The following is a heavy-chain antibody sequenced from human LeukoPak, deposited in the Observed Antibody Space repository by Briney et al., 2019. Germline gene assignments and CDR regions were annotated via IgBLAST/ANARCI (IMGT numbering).Heavy chain of an antibody. D-gene: IGHD4-17*01. CDR2: IKRTVYGAPT. CDR1: GFPLSDAW. J-gene: IGHJ4*02. Sequence: GGSLRLSCAVSGFPLSDAWMNWVRQAPGKGLEWVGRIKRTVYGAPTDHAAPVKGRFIITRDDSRNMLYLQMNSLRAEDTAVYYCARGLSSIYGLNGDYWGQGTLVTVSS. V-gene: IGHV3-15*07. CDR3: ARGLSSIYGLNGDY.